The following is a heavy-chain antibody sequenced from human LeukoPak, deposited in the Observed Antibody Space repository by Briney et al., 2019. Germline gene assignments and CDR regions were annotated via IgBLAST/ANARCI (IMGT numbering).Heavy chain of an antibody. J-gene: IGHJ4*02. V-gene: IGHV4-34*01. CDR1: GGAFSDYY. CDR3: ARVIVSSYDFWSGYLGRYYFDY. D-gene: IGHD3-3*01. Sequence: SETLSLTCAVHGGAFSDYYWTWIRQSPGRGLEWIGEINHSGTTNYNPSLKSRVTISVDTSKNQFSLKLSSVTAADTAVYYCARVIVSSYDFWSGYLGRYYFDYWGQGTLVTVSS. CDR2: INHSGTT.